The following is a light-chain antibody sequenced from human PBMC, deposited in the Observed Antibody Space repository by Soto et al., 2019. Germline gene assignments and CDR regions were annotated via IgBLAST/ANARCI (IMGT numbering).Light chain of an antibody. CDR2: EGS. CDR1: SSDVGSYNL. V-gene: IGLV2-23*01. CDR3: CSYAGSSTLAV. J-gene: IGLJ7*01. Sequence: QSALTQSASVSGSPGQSITISCTGTSSDVGSYNLVSWYQQHPGKAPKLMIYEGSKRPSGVSNRFSGSKSGNTASLTISGRQAEDEADYYCCSYAGSSTLAVFGGGTQLTVL.